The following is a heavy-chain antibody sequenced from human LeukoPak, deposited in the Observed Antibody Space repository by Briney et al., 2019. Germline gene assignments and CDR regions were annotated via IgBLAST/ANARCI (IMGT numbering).Heavy chain of an antibody. Sequence: MSSETLSLTCTVSGGSISNYYWSWIRQPPGKGLEWIGHIYYIGNTNYNPSLKSRVTMSVDTSQKQFSLKLSSVTAADTAVYYCARVGDYDILTGWSQGTLVTVSS. D-gene: IGHD3-9*01. J-gene: IGHJ4*02. CDR2: IYYIGNT. CDR3: ARVGDYDILTG. CDR1: GGSISNYY. V-gene: IGHV4-59*01.